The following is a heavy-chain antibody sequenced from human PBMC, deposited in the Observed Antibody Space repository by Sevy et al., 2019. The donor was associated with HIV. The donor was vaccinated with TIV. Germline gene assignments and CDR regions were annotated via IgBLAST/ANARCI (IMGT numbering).Heavy chain of an antibody. V-gene: IGHV3-48*02. J-gene: IGHJ4*02. CDR2: ISSSSSTI. D-gene: IGHD3-22*01. Sequence: GGSLRLSCAASGFTFSSYSMNWVRQAPGKGLEWVSYISSSSSTIYYADSVKGRFTISRDNAKNSLYLQMNSLRDEDTAVYYCARDTSGGYDDSSGYNFDYWGQGTLVTVSS. CDR3: ARDTSGGYDDSSGYNFDY. CDR1: GFTFSSYS.